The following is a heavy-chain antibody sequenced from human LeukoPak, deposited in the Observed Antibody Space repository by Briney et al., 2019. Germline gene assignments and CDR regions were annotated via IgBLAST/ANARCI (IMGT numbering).Heavy chain of an antibody. Sequence: ASVKVSCRASGYTFTSYYMHWVRQAPGQGLEWMGIINASGGSTSYAQKFQGRVTMTRDTSTSTVYMELSSLRSEDTAAYYCARANGSGSYVFFDFDYWGQGTLVTVSS. CDR3: ARANGSGSYVFFDFDY. V-gene: IGHV1-46*01. D-gene: IGHD3-10*01. CDR1: GYTFTSYY. J-gene: IGHJ4*02. CDR2: INASGGST.